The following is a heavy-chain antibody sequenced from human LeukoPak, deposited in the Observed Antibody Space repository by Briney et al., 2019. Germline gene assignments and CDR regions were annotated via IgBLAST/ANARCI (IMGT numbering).Heavy chain of an antibody. Sequence: GGSLRLSCAASGFTFSSYAMTWVRQAAGKGLEWVSGISASGGTYYADSVKGRFTLSRDNSKNTLHLQMNSLRAEDTAIYYCAKGGASSGGYDCWGQGTLVTVSS. J-gene: IGHJ4*02. V-gene: IGHV3-23*01. CDR3: AKGGASSGGYDC. CDR2: ISASGGT. D-gene: IGHD2-15*01. CDR1: GFTFSSYA.